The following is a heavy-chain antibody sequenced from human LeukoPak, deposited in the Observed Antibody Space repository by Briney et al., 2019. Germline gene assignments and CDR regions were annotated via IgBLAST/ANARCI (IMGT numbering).Heavy chain of an antibody. V-gene: IGHV4-39*01. J-gene: IGHJ6*03. CDR2: IYYSGPP. Sequence: SETLSLTCTVSGDSISSGSYYWGWIRQPPGKGLEWIGSIYYSGPPYHNPSLKSRVTISVDTSKNQFSLNLSSVTAADTAIYYCARLGYYYYMDVWGKGTTVTVSS. CDR3: ARLGYYYYMDV. CDR1: GDSISSGSYY.